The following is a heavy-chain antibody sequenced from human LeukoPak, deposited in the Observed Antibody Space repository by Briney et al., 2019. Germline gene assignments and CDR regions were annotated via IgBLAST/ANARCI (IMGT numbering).Heavy chain of an antibody. J-gene: IGHJ4*02. CDR1: GGSFSGYY. CDR3: ARGPHTGVNYYDSSGYYY. D-gene: IGHD3-22*01. V-gene: IGHV4-34*01. Sequence: PSETLSLTCAVYGGSFSGYYWSWIRQPPGKGLEWIGEINHSGSTNYNPSLKSRVTISVDTSKNQFSLKLSYVTAADTAVYYCARGPHTGVNYYDSSGYYYWGQGTLVTVSS. CDR2: INHSGST.